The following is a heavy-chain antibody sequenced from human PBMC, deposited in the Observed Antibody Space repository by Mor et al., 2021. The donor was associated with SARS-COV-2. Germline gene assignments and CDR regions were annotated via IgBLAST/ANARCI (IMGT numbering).Heavy chain of an antibody. J-gene: IGHJ4*02. Sequence: ISSSGTTIYYADSVKGRFTISRDNAKNSLYLQMNSLRDEDTAVYYCARLYASGLDYWGQGTLVTVSS. CDR3: ARLYASGLDY. D-gene: IGHD2-8*01. V-gene: IGHV3-48*02. CDR2: ISSSGTTI.